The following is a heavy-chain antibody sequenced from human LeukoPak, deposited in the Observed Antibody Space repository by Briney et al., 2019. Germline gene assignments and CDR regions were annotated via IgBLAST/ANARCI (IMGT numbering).Heavy chain of an antibody. CDR2: ISYDGSNK. V-gene: IGHV3-30*03. CDR1: GFTFSSYG. CDR3: ARDPSSGYYLYFDY. Sequence: GGSLRLSCAASGFTFSSYGMHWVRQAPGKGLECVAVISYDGSNKYYADSVKGRFTISRDNSKNTLYLQMNSLRAEDTAVYYCARDPSSGYYLYFDYWGQGTLLTVSS. J-gene: IGHJ4*02. D-gene: IGHD3-22*01.